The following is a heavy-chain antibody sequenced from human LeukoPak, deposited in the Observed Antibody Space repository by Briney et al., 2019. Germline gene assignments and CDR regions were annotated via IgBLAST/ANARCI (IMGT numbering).Heavy chain of an antibody. CDR2: ISGYSGDT. Sequence: ASVKVSCKASGYTFTNYGISWVRQAPGQGLEWMGWISGYSGDTHYAQKFQDRVTMTTDTSTTTAYMELMSLRSDDTAAYYCARGTWSSSWPFDHWGQGTPVTVSS. J-gene: IGHJ4*02. CDR3: ARGTWSSSWPFDH. V-gene: IGHV1-18*01. CDR1: GYTFTNYG. D-gene: IGHD6-13*01.